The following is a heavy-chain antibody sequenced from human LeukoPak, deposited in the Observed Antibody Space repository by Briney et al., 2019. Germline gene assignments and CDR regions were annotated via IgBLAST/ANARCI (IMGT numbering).Heavy chain of an antibody. CDR3: ASVRWLQWSAFDI. D-gene: IGHD5-24*01. V-gene: IGHV3-21*01. J-gene: IGHJ3*02. CDR1: GFTFSSYS. Sequence: GGSLRLSCAASGFTFSSYSMNWVRQAPGKGLEWVSSISSSSSYIYYADSVKGRFTISRDNAKNSLYLQMNSLRAEDTAVYYCASVRWLQWSAFDIWGQGTMITVSS. CDR2: ISSSSSYI.